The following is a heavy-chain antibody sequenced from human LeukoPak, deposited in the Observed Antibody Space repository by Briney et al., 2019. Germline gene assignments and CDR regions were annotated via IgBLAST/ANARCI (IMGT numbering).Heavy chain of an antibody. J-gene: IGHJ4*02. CDR3: ARVIGSYGDSAY. V-gene: IGHV3-48*04. CDR2: ISSTSNAI. D-gene: IGHD3-16*01. Sequence: PGGSLRLSCAASGFSFSSYSMNWVRQAPGKGLEWLSYISSTSNAIYYADSLKGRFTISRDNAKNSLYLQMDSLRAEDTAVYYCARVIGSYGDSAYWGQGTLVTVSS. CDR1: GFSFSSYS.